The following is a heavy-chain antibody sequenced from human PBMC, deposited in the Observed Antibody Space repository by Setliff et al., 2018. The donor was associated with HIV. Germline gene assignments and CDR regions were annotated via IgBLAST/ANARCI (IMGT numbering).Heavy chain of an antibody. V-gene: IGHV4-61*02. D-gene: IGHD4-17*01. Sequence: PSETLSLTCTVSGDSISSGSYYWSWIRPPAGKGLGWIGRVDSSGSSNYNPPLKSRLTLSVDTSKRQFSLNLTSVTAADTSVYFCARGIGLRPFDAWGQGTLVTVSS. CDR3: ARGIGLRPFDA. CDR1: GDSISSGSYY. J-gene: IGHJ4*02. CDR2: VDSSGSS.